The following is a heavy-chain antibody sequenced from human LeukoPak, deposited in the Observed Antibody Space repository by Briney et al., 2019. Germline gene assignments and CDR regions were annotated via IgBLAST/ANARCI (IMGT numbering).Heavy chain of an antibody. Sequence: PGGSLRLSCAASGFTFSSYDMHWVRQATGKGLEWVSAIGTAGDTYYPGSVKGRFTISRENAKNSLYLQMNSLRAGDTAVYYCARGRDWLGIDYWGQGTLVTVSS. J-gene: IGHJ4*02. V-gene: IGHV3-13*01. CDR3: ARGRDWLGIDY. D-gene: IGHD6-19*01. CDR1: GFTFSSYD. CDR2: IGTAGDT.